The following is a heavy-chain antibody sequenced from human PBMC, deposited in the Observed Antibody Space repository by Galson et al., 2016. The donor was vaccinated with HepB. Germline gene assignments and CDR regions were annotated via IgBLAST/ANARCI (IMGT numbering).Heavy chain of an antibody. CDR3: ARDLSWGTYYDQGDF. D-gene: IGHD3-10*01. Sequence: SLRLSCAASRFTFKNYAMHWVRQAPGKGLEWVSSISGSAPSTYYAESVKGRFSISRDNARNRLYLHMKGLRVADTAVYYCARDLSWGTYYDQGDFWGQGTLVAVSS. CDR1: RFTFKNYA. CDR2: ISGSAPST. V-gene: IGHV3-23*01. J-gene: IGHJ4*02.